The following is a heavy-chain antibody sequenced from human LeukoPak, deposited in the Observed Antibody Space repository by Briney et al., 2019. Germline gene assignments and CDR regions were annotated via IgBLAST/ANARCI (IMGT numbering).Heavy chain of an antibody. Sequence: GASVKVSCKASGGTFSIYAISWVRQAPGQRLGWMGWINAGNGNTKYSQKFQGRVTITRDTSASTAYMELSSLRSEDTAVYYCAREWFGESLDYWGQGTLVTVSS. CDR1: GGTFSIYA. D-gene: IGHD3-10*01. J-gene: IGHJ4*02. CDR3: AREWFGESLDY. CDR2: INAGNGNT. V-gene: IGHV1-3*01.